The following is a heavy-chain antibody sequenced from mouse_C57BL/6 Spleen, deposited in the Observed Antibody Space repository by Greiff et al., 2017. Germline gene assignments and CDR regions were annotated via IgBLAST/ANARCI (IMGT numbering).Heavy chain of an antibody. CDR3: ARRMYYYGSHYYAMDY. D-gene: IGHD1-1*01. CDR2: INPGSGGT. J-gene: IGHJ4*01. Sequence: VQLQQSGAELVRPGTSVKVSCKASGYAFTNYLIEWVKQRPGQGLEWIGVINPGSGGTNYNEKFKGKATLTADKSSSTAYMQLSSLTSEDSAVYFCARRMYYYGSHYYAMDYWGQGTSVTVSS. V-gene: IGHV1-54*01. CDR1: GYAFTNYL.